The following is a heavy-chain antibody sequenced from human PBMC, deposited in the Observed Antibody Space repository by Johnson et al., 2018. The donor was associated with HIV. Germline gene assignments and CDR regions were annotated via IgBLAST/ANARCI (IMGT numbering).Heavy chain of an antibody. CDR1: GFTFSDYY. CDR2: ISTGGGTI. Sequence: QVKLVESGGGLVQPGGSLRLSCAASGFTFSDYYMSWIRQAPGKGLEWVSYISTGGGTIYYADSVKGRFTIPRDNAKNSLYLQMNSLRAEDTAVYSWAAGYAMASDAFDIWGQGTRVTVSS. D-gene: IGHD2-8*01. V-gene: IGHV3-11*04. CDR3: AAGYAMASDAFDI. J-gene: IGHJ3*02.